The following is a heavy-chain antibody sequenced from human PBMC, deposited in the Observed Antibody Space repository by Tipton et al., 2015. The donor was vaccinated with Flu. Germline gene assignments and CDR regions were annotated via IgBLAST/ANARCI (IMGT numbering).Heavy chain of an antibody. CDR2: ISWNSDDL. J-gene: IGHJ4*01. D-gene: IGHD4-11*01. CDR1: GFTFDDYA. V-gene: IGHV3-9*01. CDR3: AKPSTTVTTPFFDY. Sequence: SLRLYCAASGFTFDDYAMHWVRQAPGKGLEWVSRISWNSDDLGYADSVKGRFTISRDNAKNSLYLQMNNLRPEDTALYYCAKPSTTVTTPFFDYWGHGTLVTVSS.